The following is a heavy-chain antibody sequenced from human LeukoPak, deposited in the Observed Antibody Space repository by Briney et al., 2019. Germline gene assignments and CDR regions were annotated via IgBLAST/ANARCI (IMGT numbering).Heavy chain of an antibody. D-gene: IGHD4-17*01. Sequence: GGSLRLSCAASGFTFSSYAMSWVRQAPGKGLEWVAFIRYDGSNKYYADSVKGRFTISRDNSKNTLYLQMNSLRAEDTAVYYCAKDSRDYGYYFDYWGQGTLVTVSS. J-gene: IGHJ4*02. CDR2: IRYDGSNK. CDR3: AKDSRDYGYYFDY. V-gene: IGHV3-30*02. CDR1: GFTFSSYA.